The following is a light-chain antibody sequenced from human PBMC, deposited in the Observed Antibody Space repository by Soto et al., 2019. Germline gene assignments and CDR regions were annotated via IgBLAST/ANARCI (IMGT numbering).Light chain of an antibody. Sequence: DIQMTQSPSSLSASVGDRVTITCQASQDINKNLIWYQQKPGKAPKLLIYDASDLETGVPSRFSGSGSGTNFTLTISSLQPEHFATYYCQQSYTTPFTFGPGTKVDIK. V-gene: IGKV1-39*01. CDR1: QDINKN. J-gene: IGKJ3*01. CDR3: QQSYTTPFT. CDR2: DAS.